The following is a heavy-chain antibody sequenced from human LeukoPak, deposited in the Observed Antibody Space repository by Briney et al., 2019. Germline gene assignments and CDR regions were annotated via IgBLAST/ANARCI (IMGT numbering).Heavy chain of an antibody. CDR2: ISGIGGST. CDR3: AKPKYTQLWKDAFDI. V-gene: IGHV3-23*01. D-gene: IGHD5-18*01. CDR1: GFTSSSYA. J-gene: IGHJ3*02. Sequence: PGRSLRLSCAASGFTSSSYAMSWVRHAPGKWLEWVSGISGIGGSTYCGDSVKGRFTISRDNSKNTLYLQMNSQRAEDTAVYYCAKPKYTQLWKDAFDIWGQGTMVTVSS.